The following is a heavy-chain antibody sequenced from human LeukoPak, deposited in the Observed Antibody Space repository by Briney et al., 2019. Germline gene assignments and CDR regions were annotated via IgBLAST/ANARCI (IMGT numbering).Heavy chain of an antibody. CDR2: FDPEDGET. CDR3: ATDPIAAAGPGEYYYGMDV. Sequence: ASVKVSWKVSGYTLTELSMHWVRQAPGKGLEWMGGFDPEDGETIYAQKFQGRVTMTEDTSIDTAYMELSSLRSEDTAVYYCATDPIAAAGPGEYYYGMDVWGQGTTVTVSS. D-gene: IGHD6-13*01. CDR1: GYTLTELS. J-gene: IGHJ6*02. V-gene: IGHV1-24*01.